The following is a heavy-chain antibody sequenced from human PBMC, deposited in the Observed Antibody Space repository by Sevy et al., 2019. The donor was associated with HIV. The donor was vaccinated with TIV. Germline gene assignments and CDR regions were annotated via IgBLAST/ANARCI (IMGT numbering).Heavy chain of an antibody. D-gene: IGHD2-2*01. Sequence: SETLSLTCAVYGGSFSGYYWSWIRQPPGKGLEWIGEINHSGSTNYNPSLKSRVTISVDTSKNQFSLKLSSVTAADTAVYYCARYIVVVPAASFNWFDPWGQGTPVTVSS. J-gene: IGHJ5*02. CDR3: ARYIVVVPAASFNWFDP. CDR1: GGSFSGYY. CDR2: INHSGST. V-gene: IGHV4-34*01.